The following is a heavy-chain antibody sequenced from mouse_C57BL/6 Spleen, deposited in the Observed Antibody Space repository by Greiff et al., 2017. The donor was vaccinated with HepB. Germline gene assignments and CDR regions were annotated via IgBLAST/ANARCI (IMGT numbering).Heavy chain of an antibody. D-gene: IGHD1-1*01. CDR3: ARHEGSSYTWFAY. J-gene: IGHJ3*01. CDR1: GFTFSSYT. V-gene: IGHV5-9*01. Sequence: VKVVEAGGGLVKPGGSLKLPCAAPGFTFSSYTMSWVRQTPEKRLEWVATISGGGGNTYQPDSVKGRFTISRDNAKNTLYLQMSSLRSEDTALYYCARHEGSSYTWFAYWGQGTLVTVSA. CDR2: ISGGGGNT.